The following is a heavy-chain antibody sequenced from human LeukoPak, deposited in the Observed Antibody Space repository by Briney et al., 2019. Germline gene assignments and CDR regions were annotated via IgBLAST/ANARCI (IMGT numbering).Heavy chain of an antibody. CDR2: ISSSGRTI. Sequence: GGSLRLSCAASGFTFGSYEMNWVRQAPGKGLEWVSYISSSGRTIYYADSVKGRFTISRDNAKNSLYLQMNSLRAEDTAVYYCASNLVYGDSDYWYFDLWGRGTLVSVSS. CDR3: ASNLVYGDSDYWYFDL. V-gene: IGHV3-48*03. CDR1: GFTFGSYE. J-gene: IGHJ2*01. D-gene: IGHD4-17*01.